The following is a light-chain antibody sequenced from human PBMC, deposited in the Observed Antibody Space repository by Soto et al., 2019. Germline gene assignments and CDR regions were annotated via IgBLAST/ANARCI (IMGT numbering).Light chain of an antibody. CDR3: QQYGSSST. V-gene: IGKV3-20*01. J-gene: IGKJ5*01. CDR2: GAS. CDR1: QSVSSSY. Sequence: ESKLIQARGTLSLSKGERATLSCRASQSVSSSYLAWYQQKPGQAPRLLIYGASSRATGIPDRFSGSGSGTDFTLTISRLEPEDFAVYYCQQYGSSSTFGQGTLLEIK.